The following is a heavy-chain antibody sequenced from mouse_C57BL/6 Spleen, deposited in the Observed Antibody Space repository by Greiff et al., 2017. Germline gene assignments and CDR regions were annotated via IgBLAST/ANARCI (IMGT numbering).Heavy chain of an antibody. V-gene: IGHV1-47*01. Sequence: QVQLQQSGAELVKPGASVTMSCKASGYTFTTYPIEWMKQNHGKSLEWIGNFHPYNDDTKYNEKFKGKATLPVEKSSSTVYLELSRLTSDDSAVYYCARGNGYSPLYYAMDYWGQGTSVTVSS. CDR3: ARGNGYSPLYYAMDY. CDR1: GYTFTTYP. J-gene: IGHJ4*01. D-gene: IGHD2-3*01. CDR2: FHPYNDDT.